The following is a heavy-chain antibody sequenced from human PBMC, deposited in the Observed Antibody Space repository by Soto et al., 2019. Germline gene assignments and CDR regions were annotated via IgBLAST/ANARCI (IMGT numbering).Heavy chain of an antibody. Sequence: SETLSLTCTVSGGSISSGDYYWSWIRQPPGKGLEWIGYIYYSGSTYYNPSLKSRVTISVDTSKNQFSLKLSSVTAADTAVYYCARVRVVVMYPYYFDYWGQGTLVTVSS. V-gene: IGHV4-30-4*01. J-gene: IGHJ4*02. CDR1: GGSISSGDYY. D-gene: IGHD3-22*01. CDR3: ARVRVVVMYPYYFDY. CDR2: IYYSGST.